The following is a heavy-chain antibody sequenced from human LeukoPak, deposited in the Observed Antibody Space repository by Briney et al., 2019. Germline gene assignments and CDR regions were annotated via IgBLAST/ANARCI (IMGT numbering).Heavy chain of an antibody. Sequence: ASVKVSCKASGYTFTDYYMHWVRQAPGQGLDWVGWINPTSGATNYAQKFQGRVTMTRYTSNNTSYMELSRLRSDDTAVYYCAREFRTTTWSFDAFDLWGQGTMVTVSS. CDR3: AREFRTTTWSFDAFDL. D-gene: IGHD1/OR15-1a*01. CDR2: INPTSGAT. V-gene: IGHV1-2*02. CDR1: GYTFTDYY. J-gene: IGHJ3*01.